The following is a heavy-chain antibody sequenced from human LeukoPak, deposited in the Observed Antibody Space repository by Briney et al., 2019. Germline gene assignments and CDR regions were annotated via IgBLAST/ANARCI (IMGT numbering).Heavy chain of an antibody. CDR3: ARDFYASGSGVNFDY. D-gene: IGHD3-10*01. Sequence: GGSLRLSCAASGFTFSSYAMHWVRQAPGKGLEWVAVISYDGSNKYYADSVKGRFTISRDNSKNTLHLQMNSLRAEDTAVYYCARDFYASGSGVNFDYWGQGTLVTVSS. CDR1: GFTFSSYA. J-gene: IGHJ4*02. CDR2: ISYDGSNK. V-gene: IGHV3-30-3*01.